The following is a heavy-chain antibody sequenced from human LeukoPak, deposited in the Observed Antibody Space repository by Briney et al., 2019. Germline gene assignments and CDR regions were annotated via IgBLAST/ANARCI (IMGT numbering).Heavy chain of an antibody. D-gene: IGHD1-26*01. J-gene: IGHJ4*02. Sequence: GGSLRLSCAASGFTLRSYWMSWVRQAPGKGLEWVANIKHDGSEQYYVDSVKGRFTLSRDNPKNTLYLQMNSLRAEDTAVYYCAKGRYSGSTYYFDYWGQGTLVIVSS. V-gene: IGHV3-7*01. CDR2: IKHDGSEQ. CDR3: AKGRYSGSTYYFDY. CDR1: GFTLRSYW.